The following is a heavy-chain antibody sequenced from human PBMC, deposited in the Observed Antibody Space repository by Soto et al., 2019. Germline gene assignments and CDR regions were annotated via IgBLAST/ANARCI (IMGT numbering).Heavy chain of an antibody. CDR2: INPSGGST. J-gene: IGHJ6*02. D-gene: IGHD6-13*01. Sequence: ASVKVSCKASGYTFTSYYMHWVRQAPGQGLEWMGIINPSGGSTSYAQKFQGRVTMTRDTSTSTVYMELSSLRSEDTAVYYCARGSAGTEYYYGMYFWGQGTTVTVSS. CDR1: GYTFTSYY. V-gene: IGHV1-46*01. CDR3: ARGSAGTEYYYGMYF.